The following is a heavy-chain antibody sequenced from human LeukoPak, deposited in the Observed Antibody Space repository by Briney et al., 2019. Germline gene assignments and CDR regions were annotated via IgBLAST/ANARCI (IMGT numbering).Heavy chain of an antibody. CDR1: GFTFSSYG. D-gene: IGHD6-13*01. J-gene: IGHJ4*02. CDR2: IWYDGSNK. CDR3: AREAKKLGGDY. V-gene: IGHV3-33*01. Sequence: GGSLRLSCAASGFTFSSYGMHWVRQAPGKGLEWVAVIWYDGSNKYYADSVKGRFTISRDNSKNTLYLQMNSLRAEDTAVYYCAREAKKLGGDYWGQGTLVTVSS.